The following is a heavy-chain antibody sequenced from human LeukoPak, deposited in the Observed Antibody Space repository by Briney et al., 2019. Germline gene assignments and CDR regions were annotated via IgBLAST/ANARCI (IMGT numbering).Heavy chain of an antibody. D-gene: IGHD6-19*01. CDR1: GFTFSSSS. CDR3: AKGSGWYV. V-gene: IGHV3-23*01. CDR2: ISGSGGST. J-gene: IGHJ4*02. Sequence: PGGSMRLSCAASGFTFSSSSMSWVRQAPGKGLEWVSVISGSGGSTDYTDSVQGRFTISRDNSKNTLYLQMNSLRAEDTAVYYCAKGSGWYVWGQGTLVTVSS.